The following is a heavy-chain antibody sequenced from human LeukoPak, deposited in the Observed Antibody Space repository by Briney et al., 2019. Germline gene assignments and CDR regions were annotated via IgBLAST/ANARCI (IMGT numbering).Heavy chain of an antibody. CDR3: AKDIGAGSWLDY. CDR1: GFTFDDYA. Sequence: GGSLRLSCAASGFTFDDYAMHWVRQAPGKGLEWVSGISWNSGSIGYADSVKGRFTISRDNAKNSLYLQMNSLRAEDTALYYCAKDIGAGSWLDYWGQGTLVTVSS. V-gene: IGHV3-9*01. J-gene: IGHJ4*02. D-gene: IGHD6-13*01. CDR2: ISWNSGSI.